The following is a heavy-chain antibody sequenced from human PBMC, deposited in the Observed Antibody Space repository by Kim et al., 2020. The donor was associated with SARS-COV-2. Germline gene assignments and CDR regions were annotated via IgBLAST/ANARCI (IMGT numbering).Heavy chain of an antibody. V-gene: IGHV3-11*01. J-gene: IGHJ4*02. CDR3: ARATRRWYYFDY. Sequence: YYADSVKGRFTISRDSAKNSLYLQMNSLRAEDTAVYFCARATRRWYYFDYWGQGTLVTVSS.